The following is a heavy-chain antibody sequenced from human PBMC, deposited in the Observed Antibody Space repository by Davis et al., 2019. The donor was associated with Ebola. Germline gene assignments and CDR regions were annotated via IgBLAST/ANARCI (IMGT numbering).Heavy chain of an antibody. CDR2: ISAYNGNT. D-gene: IGHD3-16*02. V-gene: IGHV1-18*01. CDR1: RYTLTSYG. CDR3: ARDHPVTFGGVIV. J-gene: IGHJ4*02. Sequence: AASVKVSRMASRYTLTSYGISWGRQAPGQGLEWLGWISAYNGNTNHAQKLQGRVTMTTDTSTSTAYMELRSLRSDDTAVYYCARDHPVTFGGVIVWGQGTLVTVSS.